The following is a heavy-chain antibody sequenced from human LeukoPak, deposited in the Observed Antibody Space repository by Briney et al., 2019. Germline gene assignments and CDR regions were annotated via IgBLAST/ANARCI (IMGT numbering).Heavy chain of an antibody. CDR3: ARVDYYDSSGHRGDSWFDP. CDR1: GGTFSSYA. D-gene: IGHD3-22*01. V-gene: IGHV1-69*13. CDR2: IIPIFGTA. J-gene: IGHJ5*02. Sequence: GASVKVSCKASGGTFSSYAISWVRQAPGQGLEWMGGIIPIFGTANYAQKFQGRVTITADESTSTAYMELSSLRSEDTAVYYCARVDYYDSSGHRGDSWFDPWGQGTLVTVSS.